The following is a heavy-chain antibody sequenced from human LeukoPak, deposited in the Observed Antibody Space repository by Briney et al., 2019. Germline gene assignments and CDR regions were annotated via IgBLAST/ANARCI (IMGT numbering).Heavy chain of an antibody. D-gene: IGHD5-12*01. V-gene: IGHV3-30*18. CDR2: ISYDGSNK. Sequence: GRSLRLSCAASGFTFSSYGMHWVRQAPGKGLEWVAVISYDGSNKNFGDSVKGRFTISRDNSKNTVYLQMNSLRAEDTAVYYCAKDAPDSGYDWGLSYWGQGTLVTVSS. CDR3: AKDAPDSGYDWGLSY. CDR1: GFTFSSYG. J-gene: IGHJ4*02.